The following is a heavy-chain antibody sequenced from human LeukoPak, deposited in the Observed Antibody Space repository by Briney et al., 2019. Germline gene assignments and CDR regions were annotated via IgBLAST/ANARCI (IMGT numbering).Heavy chain of an antibody. CDR3: AKRTGDYPGY. Sequence: GRSLRLSCAASGFTFSSYGMHWVRQAPGKGLEWVAVISYDGSNKYYADSVKGRFTISRDNSKNTLYLQMNSLRAEDTAVYYCAKRTGDYPGYWGQGTLVTVSS. J-gene: IGHJ4*02. D-gene: IGHD4-17*01. CDR2: ISYDGSNK. V-gene: IGHV3-30*18. CDR1: GFTFSSYG.